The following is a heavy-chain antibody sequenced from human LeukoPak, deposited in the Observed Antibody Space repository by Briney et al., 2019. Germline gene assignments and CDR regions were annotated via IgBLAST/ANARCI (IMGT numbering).Heavy chain of an antibody. V-gene: IGHV3-23*01. CDR1: GFTFSSYA. D-gene: IGHD5-18*01. CDR2: ISGSGGST. Sequence: GGSLRLSCAASGFTFSSYAMSWVRQAPGKGLEWVSAISGSGGSTYYADSVKGRFTISRDNSKNTLYLRMNSLRAEDTAVYYCAKHGGGYSYYYWGQGTLVTVSS. CDR3: AKHGGGYSYYY. J-gene: IGHJ4*02.